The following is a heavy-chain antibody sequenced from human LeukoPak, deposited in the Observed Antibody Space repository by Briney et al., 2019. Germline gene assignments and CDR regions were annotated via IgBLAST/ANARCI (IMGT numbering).Heavy chain of an antibody. J-gene: IGHJ6*02. CDR1: GGSFSGYY. CDR3: ARDRKELYYYYYGMDV. CDR2: IYHSGST. Sequence: SETLSLTCAVYGGSFSGYYWSWIRQPPGKGLEWIGEIYHSGSTNYNPSLKSRVTISVDKSKNQFSLKLSSVTAADTAVYYCARDRKELYYYYYGMDVWGQGTTVTVSS. V-gene: IGHV4-34*01. D-gene: IGHD1-14*01.